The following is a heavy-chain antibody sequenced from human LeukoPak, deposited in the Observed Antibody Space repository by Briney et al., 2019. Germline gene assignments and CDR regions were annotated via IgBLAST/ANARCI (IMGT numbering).Heavy chain of an antibody. D-gene: IGHD3-10*01. Sequence: PGGSLRLSCAASGFTFSSYSMNWVRQAPGKGLEWVSSISSSSNYIYYVDSVKGRFTISRDDAKNSLSLQMNSLRAEDTAVYYCARSGIKMVRGVIIKSPYHMDVWGKGTTVTVSS. V-gene: IGHV3-21*01. J-gene: IGHJ6*03. CDR2: ISSSSNYI. CDR3: ARSGIKMVRGVIIKSPYHMDV. CDR1: GFTFSSYS.